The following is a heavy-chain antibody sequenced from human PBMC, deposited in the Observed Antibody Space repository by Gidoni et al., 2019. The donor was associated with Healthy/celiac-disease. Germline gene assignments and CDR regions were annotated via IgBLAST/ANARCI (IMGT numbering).Heavy chain of an antibody. J-gene: IGHJ5*02. CDR3: VKDDSGWRNWFDP. Sequence: QVQLVQSGAEVKKPGASVKVSCKASGYTFTSYDLNWVRQVTGQGLEWMGWMSPNSGKAGYAEKFRGRVTMTRNTSTSTAYMELSGLTSEDTAVYFCVKDDSGWRNWFDPWGQGTRVXVSS. V-gene: IGHV1-8*01. CDR2: MSPNSGKA. CDR1: GYTFTSYD. D-gene: IGHD6-19*01.